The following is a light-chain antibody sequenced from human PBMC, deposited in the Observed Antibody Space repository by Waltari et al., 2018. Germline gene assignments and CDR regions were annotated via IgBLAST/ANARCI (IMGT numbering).Light chain of an antibody. CDR2: DAS. J-gene: IGKJ3*01. V-gene: IGKV3-11*01. CDR1: QSVSSY. Sequence: EIVLTQSPATLSLSPGERATLSCRASQSVSSYLAWYQQKPGQAPRLLIYDASNRATGTPARFSGSGSGTDFTLTISSLEPEDFAVYYCQQRSNWSLTFGPGTKVDIK. CDR3: QQRSNWSLT.